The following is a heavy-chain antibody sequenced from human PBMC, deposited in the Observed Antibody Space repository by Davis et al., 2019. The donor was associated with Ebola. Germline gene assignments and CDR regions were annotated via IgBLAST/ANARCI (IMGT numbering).Heavy chain of an antibody. D-gene: IGHD2-2*01. J-gene: IGHJ3*01. Sequence: SETLSLTCAVSDGSINSDAYSWSWIRQPPGKGLEWIGYIAYTGNTIYNPSLKSRVTISGDTSKKQFSLRLSSVTAADTAVYYCARGGLVPAALYLWGQGTMVTVSS. CDR1: DGSINSDAYS. CDR2: IAYTGNT. CDR3: ARGGLVPAALYL. V-gene: IGHV4-61*08.